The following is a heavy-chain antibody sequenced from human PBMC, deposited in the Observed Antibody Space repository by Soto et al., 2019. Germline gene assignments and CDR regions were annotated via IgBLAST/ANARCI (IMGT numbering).Heavy chain of an antibody. D-gene: IGHD2-15*01. CDR3: ASVFVADTGTQYYVYGMAV. CDR2: INAGNSNT. Sequence: GKKLGWMGWINAGNSNTKYSQKFQGRVTITRDTSASTAYMELSSLRSEDTAVYYCASVFVADTGTQYYVYGMAVQLNRTTVPVSS. J-gene: IGHJ6*04. V-gene: IGHV1-3*01.